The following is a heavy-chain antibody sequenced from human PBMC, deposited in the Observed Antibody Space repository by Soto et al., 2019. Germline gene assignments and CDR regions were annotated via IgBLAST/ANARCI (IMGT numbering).Heavy chain of an antibody. CDR3: ASPNWNDVADYYYGMDV. V-gene: IGHV1-69*13. J-gene: IGHJ6*02. Sequence: SVKVSCKASGGTFSSYAISWVRQAPGQGLEWMGGIIPIFGTANYAQKFQGRVTITADESTSTAYMELSSLRSEDTAVYYCASPNWNDVADYYYGMDVWGQVTTVTVSS. CDR2: IIPIFGTA. D-gene: IGHD1-1*01. CDR1: GGTFSSYA.